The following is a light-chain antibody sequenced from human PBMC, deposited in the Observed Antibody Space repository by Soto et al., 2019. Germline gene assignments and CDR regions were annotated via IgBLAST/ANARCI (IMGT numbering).Light chain of an antibody. J-gene: IGKJ4*01. CDR1: QYINTR. CDR2: QTS. V-gene: IGKV3D-11*03. CDR3: QQRNDWVT. Sequence: IVLTQSPATLSSFPGDRVTLSCRASQYINTRLAWYQHRPGQAPRLLIYQTSNRATGIPPRFSGSGSGTDFILTISSLEPEDSGVYYCQQRNDWVTFGGGTKVDIK.